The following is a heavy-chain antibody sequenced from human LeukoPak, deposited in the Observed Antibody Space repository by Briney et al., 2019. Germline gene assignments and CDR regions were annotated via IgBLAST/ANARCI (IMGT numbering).Heavy chain of an antibody. Sequence: PGGSLRLSCAASGFTFSSYAMSWVRQAPGKGLEWVSAISGSGGSTYYADSVKGRFTISRDNSKNTLYLQMNSLRAEDTAVYYCAKDPTCRRGVVVVAAAEGYWGQGTLVTVSS. V-gene: IGHV3-23*01. CDR3: AKDPTCRRGVVVVAAAEGY. CDR1: GFTFSSYA. CDR2: ISGSGGST. D-gene: IGHD2-15*01. J-gene: IGHJ4*02.